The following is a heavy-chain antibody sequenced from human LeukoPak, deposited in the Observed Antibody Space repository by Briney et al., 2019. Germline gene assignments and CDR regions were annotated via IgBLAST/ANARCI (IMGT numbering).Heavy chain of an antibody. D-gene: IGHD5-18*01. CDR2: VYKSDIT. Sequence: SETLSLTCTVSGGSISSYYWSWIRQPAGKGLEWIGRVYKSDITNYNPSLKSRLTMSVDTSKNQFSLKLSSVTAADTAVYYCARGQPAMVYFDYWGRGTLVTVSS. CDR1: GGSISSYY. J-gene: IGHJ4*02. CDR3: ARGQPAMVYFDY. V-gene: IGHV4-4*07.